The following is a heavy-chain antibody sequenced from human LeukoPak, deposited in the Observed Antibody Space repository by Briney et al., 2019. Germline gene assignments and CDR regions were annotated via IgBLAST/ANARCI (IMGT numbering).Heavy chain of an antibody. V-gene: IGHV3-43*01. CDR2: ISWDGGST. CDR1: GFTFDDYT. Sequence: GGSLRLSCAASGFTFDDYTFYWVRQPPGKGLEWVSLISWDGGSTYYADSVKGRFTISRDNAKNTLSLQMSSLRAEDTAVYYCAKAETMTQRGYFDYWGQGTLVTVSS. J-gene: IGHJ4*02. CDR3: AKAETMTQRGYFDY. D-gene: IGHD1-1*01.